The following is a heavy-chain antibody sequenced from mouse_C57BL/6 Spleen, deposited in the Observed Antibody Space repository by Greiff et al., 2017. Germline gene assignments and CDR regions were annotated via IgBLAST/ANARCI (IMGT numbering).Heavy chain of an antibody. D-gene: IGHD1-1*01. CDR2: IYPGSGST. Sequence: QVQLKQPGAELVKPGASVKMSCKASGYTFTSYWITWVKQRPGQGLEWIGDIYPGSGSTNYNEKFKSKATLTVDKSSSTAYMQLSSLTSEDSAVYYCARDLITTGDFDYWGQGTTLTVSS. V-gene: IGHV1-55*01. J-gene: IGHJ2*01. CDR3: ARDLITTGDFDY. CDR1: GYTFTSYW.